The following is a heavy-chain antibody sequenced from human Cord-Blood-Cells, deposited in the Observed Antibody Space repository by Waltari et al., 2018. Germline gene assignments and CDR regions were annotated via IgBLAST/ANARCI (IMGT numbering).Heavy chain of an antibody. Sequence: QVQLQQWGAGLLKPSETLSLTCAVYGGSFSCDYWSWIRQPPGKGLEWIGEINHSGSTNYNPSLKSRVTISVDTSKNQFSLKLSSVTAADTAVYYCARGLWQWLAIDYWGQGTLVTVSS. CDR2: INHSGST. J-gene: IGHJ4*02. D-gene: IGHD6-19*01. CDR1: GGSFSCDY. CDR3: ARGLWQWLAIDY. V-gene: IGHV4-34*01.